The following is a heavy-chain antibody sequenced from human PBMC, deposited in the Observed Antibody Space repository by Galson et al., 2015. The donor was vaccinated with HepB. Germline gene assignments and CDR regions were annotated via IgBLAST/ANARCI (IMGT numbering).Heavy chain of an antibody. V-gene: IGHV4-61*01. CDR1: GGSVSSSSYY. CDR2: IYHSGST. J-gene: IGHJ6*02. CDR3: AREAAPIGYGMDV. Sequence: SETLSLTCTVSGGSVSSSSYYWSWIRRPPGKGLEWIGYIYHSGSTNYNPSLKSRVTISVDTSKNQFSLKLSSVTAADTAVYYCAREAAPIGYGMDVWGQGTTVTVSS. D-gene: IGHD6-6*01.